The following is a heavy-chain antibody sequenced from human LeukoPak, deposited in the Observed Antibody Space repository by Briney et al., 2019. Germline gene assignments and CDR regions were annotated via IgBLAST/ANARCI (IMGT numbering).Heavy chain of an antibody. J-gene: IGHJ4*02. D-gene: IGHD5-12*01. V-gene: IGHV1-2*02. Sequence: ASVKVSCKAPGYTFTGYAIHWVRQAPGQGLEWMGWINPEKRDTGYAHKFQGRVTMTSDTSISTAYMELSGLRSDDTAVYYCAKKVRGPSHPLDFWGQGTLVTVSS. CDR3: AKKVRGPSHPLDF. CDR1: GYTFTGYA. CDR2: INPEKRDT.